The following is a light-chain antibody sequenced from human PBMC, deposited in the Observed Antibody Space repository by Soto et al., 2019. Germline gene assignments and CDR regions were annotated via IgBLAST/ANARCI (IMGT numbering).Light chain of an antibody. CDR1: SSNIGSNT. J-gene: IGLJ1*01. CDR3: AAWDDSLNGRV. Sequence: QSVLTQPPSASGTPEQRVTISCSGSSSNIGSNTVNWYQQLPGTAPKLLIYSNNQRPSGVPDRFSGSKSGTSASLAISGLQSEDEADYYCAAWDDSLNGRVFGTGTKLTVL. CDR2: SNN. V-gene: IGLV1-44*01.